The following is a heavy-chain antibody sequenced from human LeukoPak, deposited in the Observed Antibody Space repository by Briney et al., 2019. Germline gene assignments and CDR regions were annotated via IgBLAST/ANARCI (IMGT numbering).Heavy chain of an antibody. CDR2: ISDSGGST. D-gene: IGHD1-26*01. V-gene: IGHV3-23*01. CDR3: AKDRGIAGAEYFDY. Sequence: PGGSLRLSCAASGFTFSSYAMSWVRQAPGKGLEWVSTISDSGGSTYSADSVKGRFTVSRDNSKNTVYLQMNSLRAGDTAVYYCAKDRGIAGAEYFDYWGQGTLVTASS. CDR1: GFTFSSYA. J-gene: IGHJ4*02.